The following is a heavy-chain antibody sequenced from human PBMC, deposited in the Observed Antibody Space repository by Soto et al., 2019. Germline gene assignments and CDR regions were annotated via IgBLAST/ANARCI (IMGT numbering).Heavy chain of an antibody. J-gene: IGHJ6*03. CDR1: GFTFSSYA. V-gene: IGHV3-23*01. CDR2: ISGSGGST. D-gene: IGHD6-13*01. Sequence: TGGSLRLSCAASGFTFSSYAMSWVRQAPGKGLEWVSAISGSGGSTYYADSVKGRFTISRDNSKNTLYLQMNSLRAEDTAVYYCAKDFGRIWQQQLVYYYYYYYMDVWGKGTTVTVSS. CDR3: AKDFGRIWQQQLVYYYYYYYMDV.